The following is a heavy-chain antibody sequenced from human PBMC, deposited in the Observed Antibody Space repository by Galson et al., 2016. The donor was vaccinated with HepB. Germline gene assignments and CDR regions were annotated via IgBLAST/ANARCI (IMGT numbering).Heavy chain of an antibody. CDR3: ARDRYNCAY. CDR2: IGGSEGST. Sequence: SLRLSCAASGFTFSNYAMTWVRQAPGKGLEWVSNIGGSEGSTYYADSVKGRFTISRDNSKNTLYLHMNSLRADDTAVYYCARDRYNCAYWGQGTLVTVSS. J-gene: IGHJ4*02. D-gene: IGHD5-24*01. CDR1: GFTFSNYA. V-gene: IGHV3-23*01.